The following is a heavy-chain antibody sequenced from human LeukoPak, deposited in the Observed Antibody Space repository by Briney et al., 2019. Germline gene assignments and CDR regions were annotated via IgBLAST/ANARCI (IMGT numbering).Heavy chain of an antibody. V-gene: IGHV3-20*04. CDR3: RTYYYGSGREDAFDI. CDR2: INWNGGST. CDR1: GFTFSSYA. J-gene: IGHJ3*02. Sequence: PGGSLRLSCAASGFTFSSYAMSWVRQAPGKGLEWVSGINWNGGSTGYADSVKGRFTISRDNAKNSLYLQMNSLRAEDTALYYCRTYYYGSGREDAFDIWGQGTMVTVSS. D-gene: IGHD3-10*01.